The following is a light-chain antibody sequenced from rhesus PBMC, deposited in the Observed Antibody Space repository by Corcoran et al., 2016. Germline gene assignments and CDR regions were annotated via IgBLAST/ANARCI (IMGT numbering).Light chain of an antibody. CDR1: QGISSY. CDR2: YAN. V-gene: IGKV1-32*02. J-gene: IGKJ4*01. CDR3: QQGNSNPLT. Sequence: DIQMSQSPSSLSASVGDRVTITCRASQGISSYFNWYQQKPGKAPKLLIYYANSLASGVPSRFSGSGSGTDFTLTISSLQPEDFATYYCQQGNSNPLTFGGGTKVELK.